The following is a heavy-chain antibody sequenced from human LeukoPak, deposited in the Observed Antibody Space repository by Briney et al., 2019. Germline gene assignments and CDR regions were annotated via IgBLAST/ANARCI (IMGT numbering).Heavy chain of an antibody. V-gene: IGHV4-39*01. CDR3: ARQTGSGLFILP. Sequence: PSETLSLTCAVSGGSISSSNWWSWVRQPPGKGLEWIGSIYYSGNTYYNASLKSQVSISIDTSKNQFSLRLTSVTAADTAVYYCARQTGSGLFILPGGQGTLVTVSS. CDR2: IYYSGNT. J-gene: IGHJ4*02. CDR1: GGSISSSNW. D-gene: IGHD3/OR15-3a*01.